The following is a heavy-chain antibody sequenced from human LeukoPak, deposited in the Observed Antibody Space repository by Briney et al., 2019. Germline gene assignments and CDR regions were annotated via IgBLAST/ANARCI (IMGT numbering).Heavy chain of an antibody. Sequence: SETLSLTCTVSGGSISSGSYYWSWIRQPAGKGLEWIGRIYTSGSTNYNPSLKSRVTISVDTSKNQFSLKLSSVTAADTAVYYRARESAAAGTLDYWGQGTLVTVSS. J-gene: IGHJ4*02. CDR1: GGSISSGSYY. CDR3: ARESAAAGTLDY. D-gene: IGHD6-13*01. CDR2: IYTSGST. V-gene: IGHV4-61*02.